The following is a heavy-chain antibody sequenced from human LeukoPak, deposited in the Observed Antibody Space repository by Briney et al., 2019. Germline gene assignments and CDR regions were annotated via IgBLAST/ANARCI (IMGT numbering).Heavy chain of an antibody. CDR1: GFSFDDYA. CDR2: ISGDASST. D-gene: IGHD1-1*01. J-gene: IGHJ3*01. V-gene: IGHV3-43*02. Sequence: PGGSLRLSCAASGFSFDDYAMHWVRQAPGKGLEWVSLISGDASSTYYADSVRGRFTISRDNSKNTLYLQMNSLRAEDTAMYYCARMGNSAFDFRGQGTMVTVSS. CDR3: ARMGNSAFDF.